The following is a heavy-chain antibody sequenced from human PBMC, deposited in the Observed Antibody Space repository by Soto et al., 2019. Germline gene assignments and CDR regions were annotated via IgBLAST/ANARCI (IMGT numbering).Heavy chain of an antibody. D-gene: IGHD6-13*01. Sequence: GGSLRLSCAASGFTFSSYWMSWVRQAPGKGLEWVANIKQDGSEKYYVDSVKGRFTISRDNAKNSLYLQMNSLRAEDTAVYYCARHSSSWGENNWFDPWGQGTLVTVSS. CDR2: IKQDGSEK. CDR3: ARHSSSWGENNWFDP. V-gene: IGHV3-7*03. J-gene: IGHJ5*02. CDR1: GFTFSSYW.